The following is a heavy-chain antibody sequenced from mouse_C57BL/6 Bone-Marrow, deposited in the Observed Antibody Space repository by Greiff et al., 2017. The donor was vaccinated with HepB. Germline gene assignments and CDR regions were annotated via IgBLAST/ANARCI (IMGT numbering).Heavy chain of an antibody. CDR3: AGDRSQFITTVPWYFDV. CDR2: ITHSGET. J-gene: IGHJ1*03. Sequence: VKLVESGPGLVKPSQSLFLTCSITGFPITSGYYWIWIRQSPGKPLEWMGYITHSGETFYNPSLQSPISITRETSKNQFFLQLNSVTTEDTAMYYCAGDRSQFITTVPWYFDVWGTGTTVTVSS. V-gene: IGHV12-3*01. D-gene: IGHD1-1*01. CDR1: GFPITSGYY.